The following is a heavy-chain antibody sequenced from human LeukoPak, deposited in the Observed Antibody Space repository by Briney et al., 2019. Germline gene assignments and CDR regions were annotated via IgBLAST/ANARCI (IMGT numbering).Heavy chain of an antibody. D-gene: IGHD3-10*01. V-gene: IGHV3-30*18. CDR1: RFTFSSYG. CDR3: AKDSVYGSGSYYLADY. Sequence: GGSLRLSCAASRFTFSSYGMHWVRQAPGKGLEWMAVISYHGSNKYYVDSVKGRFTISRDNSKNTLYLQMNSLRAEDTAVYYCAKDSVYGSGSYYLADYWGQGTLVTVSS. CDR2: ISYHGSNK. J-gene: IGHJ4*02.